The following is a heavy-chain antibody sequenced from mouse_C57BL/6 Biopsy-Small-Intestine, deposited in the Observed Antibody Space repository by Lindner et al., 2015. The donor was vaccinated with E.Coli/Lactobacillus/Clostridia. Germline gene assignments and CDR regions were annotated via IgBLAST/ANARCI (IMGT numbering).Heavy chain of an antibody. J-gene: IGHJ4*01. V-gene: IGHV1-7*01. Sequence: VQLQESGPELVKPGTSVKLSCKASGYIFTSYDIHWVKQRPGQGLEWIGYINPSSGYTKYNQKFKDKATLTADKSSSTAYMELRSLTSEDSAVYYCARGPMDYWGQGTSVTVSS. CDR2: INPSSGYT. CDR1: GYIFTSYD. CDR3: ARGPMDY.